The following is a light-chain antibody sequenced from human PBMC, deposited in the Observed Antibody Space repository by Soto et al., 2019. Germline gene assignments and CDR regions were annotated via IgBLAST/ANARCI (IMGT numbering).Light chain of an antibody. V-gene: IGLV2-14*01. CDR1: TSDVGGYNY. CDR2: EVS. J-gene: IGLJ2*01. Sequence: QSALTQPASVPGSPGQSITISCTGTTSDVGGYNYVSWYQQHPGKAPKLMIYEVSNRPSGVSYRFSGSKSGNTASLTISGLLADDEADYYCSSYASVNTLLFGGGTKLTVL. CDR3: SSYASVNTLL.